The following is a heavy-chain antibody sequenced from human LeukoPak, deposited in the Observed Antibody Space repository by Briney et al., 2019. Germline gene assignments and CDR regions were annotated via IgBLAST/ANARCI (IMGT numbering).Heavy chain of an antibody. Sequence: SETLSLTCTVSGVSISSSSYYWGWLRQPPGKGLEWIGSIYYSGSTYYNPSLKSRVTISVDTSKNQFSLKLSSVTAADTAVYYCARRDSSGWYGVEYYFDYWGQGTLVTVSS. V-gene: IGHV4-39*01. D-gene: IGHD6-19*01. CDR2: IYYSGST. CDR1: GVSISSSSYY. J-gene: IGHJ4*02. CDR3: ARRDSSGWYGVEYYFDY.